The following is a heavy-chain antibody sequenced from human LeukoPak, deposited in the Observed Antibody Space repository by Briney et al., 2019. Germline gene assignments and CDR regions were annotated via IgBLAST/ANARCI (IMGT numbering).Heavy chain of an antibody. Sequence: PGGSLRLSCAASGFTFSSYWMHWVRQGPGKGLMWVSRISSDGSSTSYADSVKGRFTISRDNAKNTLYLQINSLRAEDTAVYYCATAPTEDGDGSSPGYWGQGTLVTVSS. CDR3: ATAPTEDGDGSSPGY. J-gene: IGHJ4*02. CDR1: GFTFSSYW. D-gene: IGHD4-17*01. CDR2: ISSDGSST. V-gene: IGHV3-74*01.